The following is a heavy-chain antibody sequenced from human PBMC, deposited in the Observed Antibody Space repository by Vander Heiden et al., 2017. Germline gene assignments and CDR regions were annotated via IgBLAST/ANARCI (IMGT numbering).Heavy chain of an antibody. CDR3: AREGVVVTPIPDPVDS. CDR1: GYTFSSYD. Sequence: QVQLVQSGAEVKKPGASVKVSCKASGYTFSSYDINWVRQAAGQGLEWMGWMNPNSGNTGYAQKFQGRVTMTRSTSMSTAYMELSSLTSEDTAVYYCAREGVVVTPIPDPVDSWGQGTMVTVSS. CDR2: MNPNSGNT. D-gene: IGHD2-21*02. J-gene: IGHJ3*02. V-gene: IGHV1-8*01.